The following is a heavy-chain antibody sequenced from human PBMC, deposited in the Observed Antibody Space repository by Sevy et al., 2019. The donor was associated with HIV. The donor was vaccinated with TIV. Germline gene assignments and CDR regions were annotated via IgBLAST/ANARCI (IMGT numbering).Heavy chain of an antibody. J-gene: IGHJ4*02. Sequence: ASVKVSCKASGYTFTTYNIVWVRQAPGQGLEWLGWMSPYNGNKNYAQRVQGRVTMTTDTFTDTAFLELRSLEFDDTATYYCARGSTSWYDYWGQGTLVTVSS. V-gene: IGHV1-18*01. CDR3: ARGSTSWYDY. CDR2: MSPYNGNK. D-gene: IGHD2-8*01. CDR1: GYTFTTYN.